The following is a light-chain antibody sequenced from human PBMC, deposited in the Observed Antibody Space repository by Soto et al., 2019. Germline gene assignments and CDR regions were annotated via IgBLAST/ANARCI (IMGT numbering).Light chain of an antibody. CDR2: EVS. J-gene: IGLJ1*01. CDR3: SSYTTISTYV. Sequence: QSVLTQPASVSGSPGQSITISRTGTSSDVGGYNYVSWYQQHPGKAPKLMLYEVSNRPSGVSNRFSGSKSGNTASLTISGLQAEDEADYYCSSYTTISTYVFGTGTKVTVL. V-gene: IGLV2-14*01. CDR1: SSDVGGYNY.